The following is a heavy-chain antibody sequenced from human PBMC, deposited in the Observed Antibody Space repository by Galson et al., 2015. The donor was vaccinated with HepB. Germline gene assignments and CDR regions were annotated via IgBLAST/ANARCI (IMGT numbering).Heavy chain of an antibody. CDR1: GFTFSNAW. CDR3: TTEPYDILTSGDPSDRAYYFDY. Sequence: SLRLSCAASGFTFSNAWMSWVRQAPGKGLEWVGCIKSKTDGGTTDYAAPVKGRFTISRDDSKNTLCLQMNSLKTEGTAVYYCTTEPYDILTSGDPSDRAYYFDYWGQGTLVTVSS. J-gene: IGHJ4*02. CDR2: IKSKTDGGTT. D-gene: IGHD3-9*01. V-gene: IGHV3-15*01.